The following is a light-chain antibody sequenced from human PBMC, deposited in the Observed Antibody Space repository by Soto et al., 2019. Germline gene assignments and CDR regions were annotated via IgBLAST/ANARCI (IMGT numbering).Light chain of an antibody. J-gene: IGLJ2*01. V-gene: IGLV2-8*01. CDR3: SSYAGSNNFVV. Sequence: QSALTQPPSASGSPGQSGTISYTGTSSDVGGYNYVSWYQQHPGKAPKLMIYEVSKRPSGVPDRFSGSKSGNTASLTVSGLQAEDEADYYCSSYAGSNNFVVFGGGTKLTVL. CDR1: SSDVGGYNY. CDR2: EVS.